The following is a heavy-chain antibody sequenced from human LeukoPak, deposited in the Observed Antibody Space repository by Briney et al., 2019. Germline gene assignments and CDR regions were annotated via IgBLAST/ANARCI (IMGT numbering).Heavy chain of an antibody. CDR1: GFTFSSYW. D-gene: IGHD5-24*01. V-gene: IGHV3-7*01. CDR3: ARDFSVERWLQLGPWAFDT. Sequence: GGSLRLSCAASGFTFSSYWMSWVRQAPGKGLEWVAIIKQDGSGKYYVDSVKGRFTISRDNAKNSLYLQMNSLRAEDTAVYYCARDFSVERWLQLGPWAFDTWGQGTMVTVSS. J-gene: IGHJ3*02. CDR2: IKQDGSGK.